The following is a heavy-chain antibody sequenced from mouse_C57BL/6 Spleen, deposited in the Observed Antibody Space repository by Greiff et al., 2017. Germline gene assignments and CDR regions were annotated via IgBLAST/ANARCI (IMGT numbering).Heavy chain of an antibody. CDR3: ARKGDYGSSYGGYYFDY. V-gene: IGHV1-80*01. Sequence: VKLQESGAELVKPGASVKISCKASGYAFSSYWMNWVKQRPGKGLEWIGQIYPGDGDTNYNGKFKGKATLTADKSSSTAYMQLSSLTSEDSAVYFGARKGDYGSSYGGYYFDYWGQGTTLTVSS. CDR1: GYAFSSYW. CDR2: IYPGDGDT. J-gene: IGHJ2*01. D-gene: IGHD1-1*01.